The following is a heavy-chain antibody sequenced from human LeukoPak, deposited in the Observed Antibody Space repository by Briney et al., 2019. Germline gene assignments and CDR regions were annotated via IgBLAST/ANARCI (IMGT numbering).Heavy chain of an antibody. CDR3: ARDIYYDSSGTFDY. CDR2: INPNSGGT. CDR1: GYTFTSYA. Sequence: RASVKVSCKASGYTFTSYAMNWVRQAPGQGLEWMGWINPNSGGTNYAQKFQGRVTMTRDTSISTAYMELSRLRSDDTAVYYCARDIYYDSSGTFDYWGQGTLVTVSS. V-gene: IGHV1-2*02. D-gene: IGHD3-22*01. J-gene: IGHJ4*02.